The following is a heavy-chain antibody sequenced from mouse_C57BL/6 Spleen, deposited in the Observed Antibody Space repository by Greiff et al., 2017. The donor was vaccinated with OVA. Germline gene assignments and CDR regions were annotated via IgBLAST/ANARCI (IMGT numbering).Heavy chain of an antibody. V-gene: IGHV1-81*01. Sequence: QVQLKQSGAELARPGASVKLSCKASGYTFTSYGISWVKQRTGQGLEWIGEIYPRSGNTYYTEKFKGKATLTADKSSSTAYMQLRSLTSEDSAVYICARDGDGSSSWFAYWGQGTLVTVSA. CDR1: GYTFTSYG. CDR3: ARDGDGSSSWFAY. D-gene: IGHD1-1*01. J-gene: IGHJ3*01. CDR2: IYPRSGNT.